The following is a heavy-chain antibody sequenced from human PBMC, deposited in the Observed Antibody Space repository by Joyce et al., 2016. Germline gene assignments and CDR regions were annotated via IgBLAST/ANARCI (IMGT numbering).Heavy chain of an antibody. CDR3: TRRRHSHGIDY. J-gene: IGHJ4*02. CDR1: GFIFSDHY. D-gene: IGHD1-14*01. CDR2: IRNSANSYTT. V-gene: IGHV3-72*01. Sequence: EVQLVESGGGLVQPGGSLRLSCAASGFIFSDHYMDWVRQAPGKGLEWVDHIRNSANSYTTEYAASEKGRFIIPRDDAKNALYLQMNSRKIEDTAVYYCTRRRHSHGIDYWGQGTMVTVSS.